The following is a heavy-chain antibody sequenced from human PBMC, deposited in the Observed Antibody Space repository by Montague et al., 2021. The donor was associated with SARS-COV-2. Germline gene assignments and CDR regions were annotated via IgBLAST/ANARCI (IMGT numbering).Heavy chain of an antibody. Sequence: SETLSLTCTVTGGPIGGSSDYWGWIRQSPGKGLEWIASVYYSGNTYYSPSLKSRLTISVDTSKNQFSLKLNSVTAADTALYYCARREYSYGWGDWGQGTLVTVSS. CDR2: VYYSGNT. CDR1: GGPIGGSSDY. D-gene: IGHD5-18*01. J-gene: IGHJ4*02. CDR3: ARREYSYGWGD. V-gene: IGHV4-39*01.